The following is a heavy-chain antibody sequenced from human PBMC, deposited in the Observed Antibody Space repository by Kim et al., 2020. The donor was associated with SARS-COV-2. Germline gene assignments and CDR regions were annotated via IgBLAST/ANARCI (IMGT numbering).Heavy chain of an antibody. J-gene: IGHJ6*02. Sequence: GGSLRLSCAASGFTFSSHGMHWVRQAPGKGLEWVAVIWEGGSNTNYADSVKGRFTISRDNSKNTLYLQMKSLRAEDTAVYYCERDTRNYYGMDVLGQGTTVTVSS. CDR2: IWEGGSNT. CDR1: GFTFSSHG. V-gene: IGHV3-33*01. CDR3: ERDTRNYYGMDV.